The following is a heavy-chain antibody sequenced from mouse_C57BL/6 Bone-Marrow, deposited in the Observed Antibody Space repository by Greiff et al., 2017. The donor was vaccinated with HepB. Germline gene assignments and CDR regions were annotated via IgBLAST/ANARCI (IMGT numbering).Heavy chain of an antibody. Sequence: VQVVESGPSLVRPSQTLSLTCTVTGFSINSDCYWIWIRQFPGNKLEYIGYTFYSGITYYNPSLESRTYITRDTSKNQFSLKLSSVTTEDTATYYCAREDDIYYGSPSWFAYWGQGTLVTVSA. D-gene: IGHD1-1*01. CDR2: TFYSGIT. J-gene: IGHJ3*01. CDR3: AREDDIYYGSPSWFAY. CDR1: GFSINSDCY. V-gene: IGHV3-3*01.